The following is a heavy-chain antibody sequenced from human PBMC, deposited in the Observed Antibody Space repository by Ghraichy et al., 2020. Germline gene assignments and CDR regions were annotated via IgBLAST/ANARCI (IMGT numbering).Heavy chain of an antibody. CDR2: ISSDGSTT. V-gene: IGHV3-74*01. J-gene: IGHJ4*02. CDR3: VSAMALPGY. CDR1: GFTFNNYW. Sequence: LSLTCAASGFTFNNYWMHWVRQAPGKGLVWVSLISSDGSTTIYADSVKGRFTISRDNAKSTLYLQMNSLRAEDTAVYYCVSAMALPGYWGQGTLVTVSS. D-gene: IGHD5-18*01.